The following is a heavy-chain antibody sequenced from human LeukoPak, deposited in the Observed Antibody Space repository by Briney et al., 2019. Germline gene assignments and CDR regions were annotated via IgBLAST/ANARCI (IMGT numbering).Heavy chain of an antibody. J-gene: IGHJ5*02. D-gene: IGHD6-19*01. CDR2: IYAGGTT. CDR3: ARDSSGWYDH. V-gene: IGHV3-53*01. CDR1: GFTVSTNY. Sequence: GGSLRLSCAASGFTVSTNYMSWVRQAPGRGLEWVSVIYAGGTTYYADSVKGRFTISRDNFKNTLYLQMNSLRDEDTAVYYCARDSSGWYDHWGQGTLVTVS.